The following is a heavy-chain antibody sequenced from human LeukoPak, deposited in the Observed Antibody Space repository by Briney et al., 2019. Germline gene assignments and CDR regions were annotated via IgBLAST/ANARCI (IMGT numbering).Heavy chain of an antibody. CDR2: ISSTSSY. D-gene: IGHD6-13*01. Sequence: GGSLRLSCAASGSTFSTYWMHWVRQAPGKGLEWVSSISSTSSYYADSVKGRFTISRDNAKSSLYLQMNSLRAEDTAVYYCARDYIAATGTAYRGQGTLVTVSS. CDR3: ARDYIAATGTAY. J-gene: IGHJ4*02. V-gene: IGHV3-21*01. CDR1: GSTFSTYW.